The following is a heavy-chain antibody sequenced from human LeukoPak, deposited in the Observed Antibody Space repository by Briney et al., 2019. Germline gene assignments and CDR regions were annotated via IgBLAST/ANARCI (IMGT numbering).Heavy chain of an antibody. Sequence: ASVKVSFKASASTFTKKMHWVRQAPGQRLEWMGWINPNSGDTFYAQDFQARVTMTTDTSISTAYMELSRMRSDDTAVYYGARDVGFYLCDYWGQGTLVTVSS. CDR2: INPNSGDT. D-gene: IGHD2-21*01. V-gene: IGHV1-2*02. CDR3: ARDVGFYLCDY. J-gene: IGHJ4*02. CDR1: ASTFTKK.